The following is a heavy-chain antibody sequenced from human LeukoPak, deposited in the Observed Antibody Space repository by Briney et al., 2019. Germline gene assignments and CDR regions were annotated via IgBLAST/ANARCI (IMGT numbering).Heavy chain of an antibody. CDR3: ARDGGNEFDY. CDR1: GGTFSSYA. V-gene: IGHV1-69*13. Sequence: SVKVSCKASGGTFSSYAISCVRQAPGQGLEWMGGIIPIFGTANYAQKFQGRVTITADESTSTAYMELCSLRSEDTAVYYCARDGGNEFDYWGQGTLVTVSS. D-gene: IGHD4-23*01. CDR2: IIPIFGTA. J-gene: IGHJ4*02.